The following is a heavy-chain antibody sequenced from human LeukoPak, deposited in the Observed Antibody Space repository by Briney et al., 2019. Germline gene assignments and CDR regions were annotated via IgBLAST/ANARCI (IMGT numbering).Heavy chain of an antibody. D-gene: IGHD6-13*01. CDR3: ARRRGSSSWYRDY. V-gene: IGHV4-34*01. J-gene: IGHJ4*02. CDR1: GGSFSGYY. Sequence: SETLSLTCAVYGGSFSGYYWSWIRQPPGKGLEWIGEINHSGSTNYNPSLKSRVTMSVDTSKNQFSLKLSSVTAADTAVYYCARRRGSSSWYRDYWGQGTLVTVSS. CDR2: INHSGST.